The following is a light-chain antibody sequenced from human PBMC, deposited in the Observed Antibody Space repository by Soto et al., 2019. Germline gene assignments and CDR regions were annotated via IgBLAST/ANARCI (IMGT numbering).Light chain of an antibody. CDR2: GAS. CDR3: QQYDDSQLT. V-gene: IGKV3-20*01. Sequence: EIVLTQSPGTLSLSPGERATLSCRASQSVSSSYLAWYQQRPSQAPRLLIYGASSRATGIPDRLSGSGSGTDFTLTISRLEPEDFAVYYCQQYDDSQLTFGGGTKVEIK. J-gene: IGKJ4*01. CDR1: QSVSSSY.